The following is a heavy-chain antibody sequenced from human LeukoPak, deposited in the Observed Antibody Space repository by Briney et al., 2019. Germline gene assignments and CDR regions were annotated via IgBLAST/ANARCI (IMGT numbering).Heavy chain of an antibody. Sequence: GASVKVSCKVSGYTLTELSMHWVRQAPGKGLEWMGGFDPEDGETIYAQKFQGRVTMTEDTSTDTAYMELSSLRSEDTAVYYCATVAISGSASLGGFDPWGQGTLVTVSS. CDR2: FDPEDGET. D-gene: IGHD3-10*01. CDR3: ATVAISGSASLGGFDP. CDR1: GYTLTELS. J-gene: IGHJ5*02. V-gene: IGHV1-24*01.